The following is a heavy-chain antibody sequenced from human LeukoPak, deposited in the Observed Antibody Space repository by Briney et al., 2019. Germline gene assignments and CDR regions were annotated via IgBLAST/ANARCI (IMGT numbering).Heavy chain of an antibody. V-gene: IGHV5-51*01. Sequence: GESLKISCKGSGYKFTNYWIAWVRQMPGKGLEWMGNIYPGDSDTRYSPSFQGQVTLSVDKSISAAFLEWSSLKASATATYYCATDIAETSITWGQGTLVTVSS. J-gene: IGHJ4*02. D-gene: IGHD3-10*01. CDR1: GYKFTNYW. CDR3: ATDIAETSIT. CDR2: IYPGDSDT.